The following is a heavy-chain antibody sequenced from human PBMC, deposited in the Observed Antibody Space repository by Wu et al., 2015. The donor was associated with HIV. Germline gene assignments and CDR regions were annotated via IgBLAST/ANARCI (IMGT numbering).Heavy chain of an antibody. CDR2: INPNSSDT. V-gene: IGHV1-2*02. J-gene: IGHJ6*03. D-gene: IGHD6-6*01. CDR3: ARLGYSSSSVQYYYYMDV. CDR1: GFIFKNYY. Sequence: QVQLLQSGAEVKRPGASVKVSCKASGFIFKNYYIHWLRQAPGQGLEWLGWINPNSSDTDYGQKFQGRVTLTRDTAAKTAYMELNSLTSGDTAVFYCARLGYSSSSVQYYYYMDVWGKGTAVTVSS.